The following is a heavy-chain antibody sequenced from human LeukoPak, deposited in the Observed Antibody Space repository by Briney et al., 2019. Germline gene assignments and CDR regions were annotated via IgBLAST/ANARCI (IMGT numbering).Heavy chain of an antibody. D-gene: IGHD6-19*01. J-gene: IGHJ4*02. CDR3: ARDEKAVAGTGPFDY. V-gene: IGHV3-11*01. CDR2: ISSSGSTI. Sequence: GGSLRLSCAASGFTFSDYYMSWIRQAPGKGLEWVSYISSSGSTIYYADSVKGRFTISRDNAKNSLYLQMYSLRAEDTAVYYCARDEKAVAGTGPFDYWGQGTLVTVSS. CDR1: GFTFSDYY.